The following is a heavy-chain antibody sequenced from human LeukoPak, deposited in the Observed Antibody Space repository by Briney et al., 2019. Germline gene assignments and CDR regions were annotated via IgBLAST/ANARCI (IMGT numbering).Heavy chain of an antibody. CDR1: GFTFSSYS. Sequence: GGSLRLSCAASGFTFSSYSMIWVRQAPGKGLEWVSSISSSSSYIYYADSVKGRFTISRDNAKNSLYLQMNSLRAEDTAVYYCARSLRGLFGPSGIGGQGTMVTVSS. D-gene: IGHD3-10*01. CDR2: ISSSSSYI. J-gene: IGHJ3*02. V-gene: IGHV3-21*01. CDR3: ARSLRGLFGPSGI.